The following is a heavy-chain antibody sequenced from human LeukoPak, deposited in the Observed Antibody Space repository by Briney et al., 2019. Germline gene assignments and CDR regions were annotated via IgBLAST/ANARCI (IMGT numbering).Heavy chain of an antibody. V-gene: IGHV3-48*01. D-gene: IGHD3-22*01. J-gene: IGHJ3*02. Sequence: PGGSLRLSCAASGFTFSSYSMNWVRQAPGKGLEGVSYISSSSSTIYYGDSVKGRFTISRDNAKSSLYLQMNSLRAEDTAVYYCARDHHRRLYDSQARDTFDIWGQGTMVTVSS. CDR1: GFTFSSYS. CDR3: ARDHHRRLYDSQARDTFDI. CDR2: ISSSSSTI.